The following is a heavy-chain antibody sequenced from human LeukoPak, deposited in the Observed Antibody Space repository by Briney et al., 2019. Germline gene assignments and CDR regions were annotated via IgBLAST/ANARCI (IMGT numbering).Heavy chain of an antibody. V-gene: IGHV3-33*01. CDR3: ARTERFLEWLSPLYYYYGMDV. J-gene: IGHJ6*02. Sequence: GRSLRLSCAASGFTFSSYGMHWVRQAPGKGLEWVAVIWYDGSNKYYADSVKGRFTISRDNSKNTLYLQMNSLRAEDTAVYYCARTERFLEWLSPLYYYYGMDVWGQGTTVTVSS. CDR2: IWYDGSNK. D-gene: IGHD3-3*01. CDR1: GFTFSSYG.